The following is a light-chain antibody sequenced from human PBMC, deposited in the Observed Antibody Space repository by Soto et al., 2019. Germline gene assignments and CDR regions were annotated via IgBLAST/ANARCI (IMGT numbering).Light chain of an antibody. CDR3: QQYGSPVT. Sequence: NGFKQSPCALSLSRGERATLSCMASQCFSNNYLAWYQQKPGQAPRLLIFGASNQATGIPDRFSGSGSVTDFTLTISRLEPEDCAVYYCQQYGSPVTFGQGTKVDI. V-gene: IGKV3-20*01. CDR2: GAS. CDR1: QCFSNNY. J-gene: IGKJ1*01.